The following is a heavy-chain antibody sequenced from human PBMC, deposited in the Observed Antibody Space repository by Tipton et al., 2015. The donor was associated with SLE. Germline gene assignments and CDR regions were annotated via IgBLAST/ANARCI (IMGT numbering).Heavy chain of an antibody. D-gene: IGHD6-13*01. J-gene: IGHJ4*02. Sequence: TLSLTCTVSGGSISTYYWSWIRQSPGKGLEWIGYIYTSGSTNYNPSLKSRVTISVDTSKNQFSLKLSSVTATDTAVYYCARGRSSLYYWGQGTLVTVSS. CDR1: GGSISTYY. V-gene: IGHV4-4*08. CDR2: IYTSGST. CDR3: ARGRSSLYY.